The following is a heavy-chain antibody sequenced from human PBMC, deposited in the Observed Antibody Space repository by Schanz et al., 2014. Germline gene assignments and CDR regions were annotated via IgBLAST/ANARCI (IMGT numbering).Heavy chain of an antibody. V-gene: IGHV3-23*04. J-gene: IGHJ4*02. CDR3: AKHVRSLTGNDY. CDR2: VSASGGGP. Sequence: VQLVESGGGVVQPGRSLRLSCATSGLNFDYYGMNWVRQAPGKGLEWVSLVSASGGGPFYADSVKGRFTISRDNSRNTVYLQMSSLRAEDTAVYYCAKHVRSLTGNDYWGQGTLVNVSS. D-gene: IGHD3-9*01. CDR1: GLNFDYYG.